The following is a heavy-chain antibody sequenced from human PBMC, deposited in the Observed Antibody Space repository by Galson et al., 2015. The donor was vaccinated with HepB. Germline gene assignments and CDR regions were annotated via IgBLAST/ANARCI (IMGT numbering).Heavy chain of an antibody. J-gene: IGHJ6*02. V-gene: IGHV3-7*03. CDR2: IKQDGSEK. Sequence: SLRLSCAASGFTFSRYWMSWVRQAPGKGLQWVANIKQDGSEKYYVDSVKGRFTISRDNAKNSLYLQMNSLRAEDTAVYYCAGIYGMDVWGQGATVTVSS. CDR1: GFTFSRYW. D-gene: IGHD2-21*01. CDR3: AGIYGMDV.